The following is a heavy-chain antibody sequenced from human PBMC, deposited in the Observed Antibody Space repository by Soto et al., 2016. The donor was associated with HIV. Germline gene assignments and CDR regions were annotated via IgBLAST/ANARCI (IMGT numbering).Heavy chain of an antibody. D-gene: IGHD1-26*01. CDR2: IIPIFGTA. V-gene: IGHV1-69*01. CDR3: ATRDSGSYRPFDY. CDR1: GGTFSSYA. Sequence: QVQLVQSGAEVKKPGSSVKVSCKASGGTFSSYAISWVRQAPGQGLEWMGGIIPIFGTANYAQNFQGRVTFTADESTSTAYMELSSLRSEDTAIYYCATRDSGSYRPFDYWGQGTLVTVSS. J-gene: IGHJ4*02.